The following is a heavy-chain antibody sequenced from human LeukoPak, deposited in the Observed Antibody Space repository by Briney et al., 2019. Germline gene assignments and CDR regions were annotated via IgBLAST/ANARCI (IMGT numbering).Heavy chain of an antibody. Sequence: LRLSCAASGFTFSSYAMSWVRQAPGKGLEWIGEINHSGSTYYNPSLKSRVTISVDTSKNQFSLKLSSVTAADTAVYYCARASMVRGVTRPGSYPTFPYYFDYWGQGTLVTVSS. CDR3: ARASMVRGVTRPGSYPTFPYYFDY. D-gene: IGHD3-10*01. V-gene: IGHV4-34*09. J-gene: IGHJ4*02. CDR2: INHSGST. CDR1: GFTFSSYA.